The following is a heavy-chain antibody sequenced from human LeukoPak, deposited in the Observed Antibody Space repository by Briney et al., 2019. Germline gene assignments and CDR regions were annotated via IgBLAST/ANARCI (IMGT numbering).Heavy chain of an antibody. V-gene: IGHV1-2*02. D-gene: IGHD3-16*02. J-gene: IGHJ4*02. CDR3: ARLGDFVWGSYRPGFDH. Sequence: ASVKVSCKASGYTFTGYYMHWVRQAPGQGLEWMGWINPNSGDTNYAQKFQGRVTMTRDTSISTAYMELSRLRSDDTAVYYCARLGDFVWGSYRPGFDHWGQGTLVTVSS. CDR1: GYTFTGYY. CDR2: INPNSGDT.